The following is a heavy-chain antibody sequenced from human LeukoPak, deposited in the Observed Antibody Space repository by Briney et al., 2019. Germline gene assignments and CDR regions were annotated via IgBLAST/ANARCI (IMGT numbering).Heavy chain of an antibody. CDR3: ARIKDSSSWYSDY. CDR1: GYTFTSYD. J-gene: IGHJ4*02. Sequence: ASVKVSCKASGYTFTSYDINWVRQATGQGLEWMGWMNPNSGNTGYAQKFQGRVTITRNTSISTAYMELSSLRSEDTAVYYCARIKDSSSWYSDYWGQGTLVTVSS. CDR2: MNPNSGNT. V-gene: IGHV1-8*03. D-gene: IGHD6-13*01.